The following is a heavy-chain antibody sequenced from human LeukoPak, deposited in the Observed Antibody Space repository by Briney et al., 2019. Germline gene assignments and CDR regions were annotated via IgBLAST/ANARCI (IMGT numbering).Heavy chain of an antibody. D-gene: IGHD6-13*01. J-gene: IGHJ4*02. Sequence: ASVKVSCKASGYTFTSYYMHWVRQAPGQGLEWMGIINPSGGSTSYAQKFQGRVTMTRDTSTSTVYMELSSLRSEDTAVYYCARDLLTGIAAGGFDYWGQGTLVTVSS. CDR2: INPSGGST. V-gene: IGHV1-46*01. CDR1: GYTFTSYY. CDR3: ARDLLTGIAAGGFDY.